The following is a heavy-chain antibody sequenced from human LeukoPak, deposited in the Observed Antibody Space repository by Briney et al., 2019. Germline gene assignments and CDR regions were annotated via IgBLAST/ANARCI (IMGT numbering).Heavy chain of an antibody. D-gene: IGHD1-1*01. V-gene: IGHV4-59*01. Sequence: SETLSLTCTVSGGSISSYYWSWVRQPSGKGLEWIGHIYGSGSTNYNPSLKSRVTLSVDTSKNQFSLKLSSVTAADTAVYYCAREGTSGTHLNWFDPWGQGTLVTVSS. CDR1: GGSISSYY. CDR2: IYGSGST. CDR3: AREGTSGTHLNWFDP. J-gene: IGHJ5*02.